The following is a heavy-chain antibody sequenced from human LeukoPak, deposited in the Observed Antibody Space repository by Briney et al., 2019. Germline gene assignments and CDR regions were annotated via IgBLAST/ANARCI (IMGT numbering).Heavy chain of an antibody. CDR2: MNPNSGNT. CDR3: ARVRGIAAADLGY. CDR1: GYTFTSYD. Sequence: ASVKVSCKASGYTFTSYDINWVRQATGQGLEWMGWMNPNSGNTGYAQKFQGRATMTRNTSISTAYMELSSLRSEDTAVYYCARVRGIAAADLGYWGQGTLVTVSS. D-gene: IGHD6-13*01. V-gene: IGHV1-8*01. J-gene: IGHJ4*02.